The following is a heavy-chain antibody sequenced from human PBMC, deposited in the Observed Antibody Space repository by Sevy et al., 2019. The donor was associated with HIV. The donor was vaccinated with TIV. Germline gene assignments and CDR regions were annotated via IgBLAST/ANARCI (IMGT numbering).Heavy chain of an antibody. J-gene: IGHJ4*02. CDR1: GFTFSSFS. D-gene: IGHD2-21*02. CDR3: ARDPSPGITAIQHY. CDR2: INSRSTYI. V-gene: IGHV3-21*01. Sequence: GGSLRLSCTASGFTFSSFSMSWVRQAPGKGLEWVASINSRSTYIYHADPVKGRFTISRDNAKNSLYLQMNSLRAEDTAVYYCARDPSPGITAIQHYWGPGTLVTVSS.